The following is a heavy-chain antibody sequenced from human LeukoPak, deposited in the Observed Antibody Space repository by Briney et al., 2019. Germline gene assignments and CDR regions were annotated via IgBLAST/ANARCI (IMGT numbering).Heavy chain of an antibody. D-gene: IGHD6-6*01. CDR1: GFTFSSYW. CDR3: VSLGYSSSSVRY. Sequence: PGGSLRLSCAASGFTFSSYWMHWVRQAPGKGLVWVSRINNDGSRTNYADSVKGRFTISRDNSKNTLYLQMNSLRAEDTAVYFCVSLGYSSSSVRYWGQGTLVTVSS. V-gene: IGHV3-74*01. CDR2: INNDGSRT. J-gene: IGHJ4*02.